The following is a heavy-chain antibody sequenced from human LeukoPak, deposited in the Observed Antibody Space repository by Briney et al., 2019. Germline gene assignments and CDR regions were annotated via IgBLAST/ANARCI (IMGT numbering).Heavy chain of an antibody. J-gene: IGHJ4*02. D-gene: IGHD3-22*01. Sequence: SETLSLTCAVYGGSFSGYYWSWIRQPPGKGLEWIGEINHSGSTNYNPSLKSRVTISVDTSKNQFSLKLSFVTAADTAVYYCARGTYYYDSSGYYYVFPNYFDYWGQGTLVTVSS. CDR3: ARGTYYYDSSGYYYVFPNYFDY. CDR2: INHSGST. CDR1: GGSFSGYY. V-gene: IGHV4-34*01.